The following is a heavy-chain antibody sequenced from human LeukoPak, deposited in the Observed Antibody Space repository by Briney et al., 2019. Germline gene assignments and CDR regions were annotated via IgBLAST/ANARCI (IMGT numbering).Heavy chain of an antibody. Sequence: SETLSLTCTASGGSVSSGSYYWSWIRQPPGKGLEWIGYIYYSGSTYYNPSLKSRVTISVDTSKNQFSLKLSSVTAADTAVYYCARYGYCSSTSCPDAFDIWGQGTMVTVSS. V-gene: IGHV4-61*01. J-gene: IGHJ3*02. CDR2: IYYSGST. CDR3: ARYGYCSSTSCPDAFDI. CDR1: GGSVSSGSYY. D-gene: IGHD2-2*01.